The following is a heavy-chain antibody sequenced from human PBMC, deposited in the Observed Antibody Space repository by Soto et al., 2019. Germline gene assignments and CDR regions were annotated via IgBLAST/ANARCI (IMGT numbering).Heavy chain of an antibody. CDR2: LNVGNGNT. V-gene: IGHV1-3*01. CDR1: GYTFTTYA. CDR3: ARDEDY. J-gene: IGHJ4*02. Sequence: QVQLVQSGAEVKKPGASVKVSCKASGYTFTTYAMHWVRQAPGQRLEWMGWLNVGNGNTKYSQKFQGRVALTRDTSASTSYMELTNLRSEDTAVYYWARDEDYWGQGTLVTVSS.